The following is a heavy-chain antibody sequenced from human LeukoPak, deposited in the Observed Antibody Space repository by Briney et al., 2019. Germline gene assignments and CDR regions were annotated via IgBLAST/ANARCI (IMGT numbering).Heavy chain of an antibody. D-gene: IGHD5-18*01. Sequence: SETLSLTCAVSGGSISSSDWWSWVRQPPGKGLEWIGSIYYSGSTYYNPSLKSRVTISVDTSKNQFSLKLSSVTAADTAVYYCARHRWDTAMVEIYDWFDPWGQGTLVTVSS. CDR2: IYYSGST. CDR3: ARHRWDTAMVEIYDWFDP. CDR1: GGSISSSDW. V-gene: IGHV4-39*01. J-gene: IGHJ5*02.